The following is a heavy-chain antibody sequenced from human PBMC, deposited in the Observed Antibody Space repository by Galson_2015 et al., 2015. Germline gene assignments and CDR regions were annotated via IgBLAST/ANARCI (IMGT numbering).Heavy chain of an antibody. Sequence: SLRLSCAASGFTFDGYAMHWVRQVPGKGLEWVSGINWDSGSIAYADSVKGRFTISRDSAKSSLYLQMNSLRAEYTALYYCTKAIGSDTSAFHYWGQGTLVTVSS. CDR1: GFTFDGYA. J-gene: IGHJ4*02. V-gene: IGHV3-9*01. CDR2: INWDSGSI. D-gene: IGHD3-22*01. CDR3: TKAIGSDTSAFHY.